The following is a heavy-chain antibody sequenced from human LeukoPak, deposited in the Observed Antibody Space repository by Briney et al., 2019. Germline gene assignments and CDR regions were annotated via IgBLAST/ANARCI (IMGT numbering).Heavy chain of an antibody. J-gene: IGHJ6*02. CDR2: ISAYNGNT. CDR3: ARVLLWFGELSIYGMDV. D-gene: IGHD3-10*01. CDR1: GYTFTSYG. Sequence: ASVKVSCKASGYTFTSYGISWVRQAPGQGLEWMGWISAYNGNTNYAQKLQGRVTMTADTSTSTAYMELRSLRSDGTAVYYCARVLLWFGELSIYGMDVWGQGTTVTVSS. V-gene: IGHV1-18*01.